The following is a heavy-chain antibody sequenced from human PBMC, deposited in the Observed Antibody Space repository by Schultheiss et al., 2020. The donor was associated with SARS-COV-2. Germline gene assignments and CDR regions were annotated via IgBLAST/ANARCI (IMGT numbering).Heavy chain of an antibody. V-gene: IGHV3-23*01. CDR1: GFTFSSYA. CDR3: AKGMGYCSSTSCSYYYYMDV. CDR2: ISGSGGST. J-gene: IGHJ6*03. D-gene: IGHD2-2*01. Sequence: GGSLRLSCAASGFTFSSYAMSWVRQAPGKGLEWVSAISGSGGSTYYADSVKGRFTISRDNSKNTLYLQMNSLRAEDTAVYYCAKGMGYCSSTSCSYYYYMDVWGKGTTVTVSS.